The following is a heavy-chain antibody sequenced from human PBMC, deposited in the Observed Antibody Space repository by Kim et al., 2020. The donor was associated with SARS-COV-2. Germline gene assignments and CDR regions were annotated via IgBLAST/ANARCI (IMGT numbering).Heavy chain of an antibody. Sequence: GGSLRLSCAASGFTFSSYWMSWVRQAPGKGLEWVANIKQDGSEKYYVDSVKGRFTISRDNTKNSLYLQMNSLRAEDTAVYYCARTGSMDYFDYWGQGTLVTVSS. CDR1: GFTFSSYW. CDR2: IKQDGSEK. J-gene: IGHJ4*02. CDR3: ARTGSMDYFDY. V-gene: IGHV3-7*01. D-gene: IGHD3-10*01.